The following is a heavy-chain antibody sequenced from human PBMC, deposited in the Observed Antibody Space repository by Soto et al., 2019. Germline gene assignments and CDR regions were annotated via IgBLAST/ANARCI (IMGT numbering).Heavy chain of an antibody. CDR3: ARLGYCSGGSCVIAVP. D-gene: IGHD2-15*01. CDR1: GYTFTSYD. Sequence: QVQLVQSGAEVKKPGASVKVSCKASGYTFTSYDINWVRQATGQGLEWMGWMNPNSGNTGYAQKFQGRVTMTRNTSISTAYMELSSLRSEDTAVYYCARLGYCSGGSCVIAVPWGQGTLVTVSS. V-gene: IGHV1-8*01. J-gene: IGHJ5*02. CDR2: MNPNSGNT.